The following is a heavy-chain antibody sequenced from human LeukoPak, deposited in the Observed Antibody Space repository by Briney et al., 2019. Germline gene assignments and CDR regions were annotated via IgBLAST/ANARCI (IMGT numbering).Heavy chain of an antibody. V-gene: IGHV4-34*01. D-gene: IGHD2-2*01. Sequence: SETLSLTCAVYGGSFSGHCWSWIRQPPGKGLEWIGEINHSGSTRDNPSLKSRVTISVDTSKNQFSLRLDSVTAADTAVYYCAREGCSTTSCYPTDYWGQGTLVIVSS. CDR2: INHSGST. J-gene: IGHJ4*02. CDR3: AREGCSTTSCYPTDY. CDR1: GGSFSGHC.